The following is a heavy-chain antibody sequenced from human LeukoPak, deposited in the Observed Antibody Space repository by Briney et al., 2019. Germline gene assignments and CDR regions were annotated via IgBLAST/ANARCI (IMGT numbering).Heavy chain of an antibody. CDR3: AKDLPWYGDYGYYYGMDV. D-gene: IGHD4-17*01. V-gene: IGHV3-23*01. CDR2: ISGSGGST. CDR1: GFTFSSYA. J-gene: IGHJ6*02. Sequence: GGSLRLSCAASGFTFSSYAMSWVRQAPGKGLEWVSAISGSGGSTYYADSVKGRFTISRDNSKNTLYLQMNSLRAEDTAVYYCAKDLPWYGDYGYYYGMDVWGQGTTVTVSS.